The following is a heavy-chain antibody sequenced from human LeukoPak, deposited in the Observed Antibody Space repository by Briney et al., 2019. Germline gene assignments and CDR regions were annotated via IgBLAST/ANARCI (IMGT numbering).Heavy chain of an antibody. D-gene: IGHD4-17*01. V-gene: IGHV4-30-4*08. Sequence: SQTLSLTCTVSGDSISSGDYYWSWIRQPPGKGLEWIGYIYYSGSTYYNPSLKSRVTISVDTSKNQFSLKLSSVTAADTAVYYCARGDYGLNELDYWGQGTLVTVSS. J-gene: IGHJ4*02. CDR1: GDSISSGDYY. CDR2: IYYSGST. CDR3: ARGDYGLNELDY.